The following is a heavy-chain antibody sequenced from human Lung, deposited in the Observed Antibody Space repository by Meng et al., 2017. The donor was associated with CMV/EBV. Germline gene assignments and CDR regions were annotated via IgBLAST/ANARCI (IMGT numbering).Heavy chain of an antibody. CDR3: ARVVTALWGYYFDY. Sequence: QVQLRESGPGLVKAAGTRSLTCAVSGGSISSRNSSSWARQPPGKGLEGSGEIYHSGSTNYNPSLKSRVTISVDKSKNQFSLKLSAVTAADTAVYYCARVVTALWGYYFDYWGQGTLVTVSS. D-gene: IGHD2-21*02. V-gene: IGHV4-4*02. J-gene: IGHJ4*02. CDR2: IYHSGST. CDR1: GGSISSRNS.